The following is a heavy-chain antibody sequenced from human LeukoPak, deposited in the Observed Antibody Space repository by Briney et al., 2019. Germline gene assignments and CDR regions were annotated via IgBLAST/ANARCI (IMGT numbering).Heavy chain of an antibody. V-gene: IGHV5-51*01. D-gene: IGHD4-23*01. CDR3: ARHGGYGGNQRAHFDY. CDR2: IYPGDSDT. J-gene: IGHJ4*02. Sequence: GESLKISCKGSGYSFSSYWIGWVRQMPGKGLEWMGIIYPGDSDTRYSPSFQGQVTISADKSISTAYLQWSSLKASDTAMYYCARHGGYGGNQRAHFDYWGQGTLVTVSS. CDR1: GYSFSSYW.